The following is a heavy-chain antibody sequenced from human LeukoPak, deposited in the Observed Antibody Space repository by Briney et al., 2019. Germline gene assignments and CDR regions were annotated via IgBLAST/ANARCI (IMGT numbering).Heavy chain of an antibody. V-gene: IGHV3-48*01. J-gene: IGHJ5*02. D-gene: IGHD5-12*01. CDR2: IRSSSET. CDR3: ARDAGNSGYGCDL. Sequence: PGGSLRLSCAASGFIFSQYSMNWVRQAPGEGLEWVSHIRSSSETFYADSVKGRFTISRDNARNSLYRQMNNLRGEDTAIYYCARDAGNSGYGCDLWGQGTLVTVSS. CDR1: GFIFSQYS.